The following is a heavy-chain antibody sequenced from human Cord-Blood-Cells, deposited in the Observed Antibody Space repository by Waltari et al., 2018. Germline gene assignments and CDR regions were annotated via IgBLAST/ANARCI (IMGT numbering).Heavy chain of an antibody. D-gene: IGHD6-13*01. Sequence: QVQLQQWGAGLFKPSETLSLTCAVYGGFFSGYYWIWIRQPPGQGLEWIGEINHSGSPNNSPTLRNRVSISVDTSKDQFSLKLSSVTAADTAVYYFATGGGGPAAENYYYYGMDVMGQGTTVTVAS. J-gene: IGHJ6*02. CDR1: GGFFSGYY. CDR3: ATGGGGPAAENYYYYGMDV. CDR2: INHSGSP. V-gene: IGHV4-34*01.